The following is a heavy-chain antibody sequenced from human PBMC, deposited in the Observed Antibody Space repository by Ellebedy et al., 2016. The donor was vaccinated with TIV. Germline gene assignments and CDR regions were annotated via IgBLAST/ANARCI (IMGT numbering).Heavy chain of an antibody. V-gene: IGHV3-30*04. CDR1: GFTFSYFP. J-gene: IGHJ4*02. CDR2: ISSDGGNQ. CDR3: ARDPADY. Sequence: GESLKISCAASGFTFSYFPMHWVRQAPGKGLEWVALISSDGGNQYYANSVKGRFTLSRDNAKNSLYLQMNSLRDEDTAVYYCARDPADYWGQGTLVTVSS.